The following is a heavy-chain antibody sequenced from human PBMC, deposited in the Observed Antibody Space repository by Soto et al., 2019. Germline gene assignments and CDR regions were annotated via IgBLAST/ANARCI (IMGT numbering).Heavy chain of an antibody. J-gene: IGHJ4*02. CDR1: GFTFSSYA. CDR3: AXGXXXGXXXXXXHXDY. Sequence: SLRLSCAASGFTFSSYAMSWVRQAPGKGLEWVSAISGSGGSTYYADSVKGRFTISRDNSKNTLYLQMNSLRAEDTAVYYCAXGXXXGXXXXXXHXDYWGQGTLVTVYS. V-gene: IGHV3-23*01. CDR2: ISGSGGST.